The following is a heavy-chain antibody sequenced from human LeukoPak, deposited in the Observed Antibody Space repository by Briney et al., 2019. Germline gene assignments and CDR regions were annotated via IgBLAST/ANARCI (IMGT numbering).Heavy chain of an antibody. Sequence: PGGSLRLPCAASGFTFSSYSMNWVRQAPGKGLEWVSYISSSSSTIYYADSVKGRFTISRDNSKNTLFLQMNSLRPEDTAVYYCARGPDYDILADYFDYWGQGTLVTVSS. CDR1: GFTFSSYS. CDR2: ISSSSSTI. CDR3: ARGPDYDILADYFDY. V-gene: IGHV3-48*01. J-gene: IGHJ4*02. D-gene: IGHD3-9*01.